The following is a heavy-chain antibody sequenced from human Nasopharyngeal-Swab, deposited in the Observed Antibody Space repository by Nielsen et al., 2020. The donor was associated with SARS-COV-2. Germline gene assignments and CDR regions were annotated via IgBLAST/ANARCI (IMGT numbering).Heavy chain of an antibody. CDR1: GFPFRNYY. Sequence: GESLKISCAASGFPFRNYYMTWVRQPPGKGLEWVANIKQGGSEQFYVDSVKGRFTISRDDAKNSVYLQMNSLRAEDTAVYYCAREGRFGELANAFDIWGQGTMVTVSS. J-gene: IGHJ3*02. CDR3: AREGRFGELANAFDI. CDR2: IKQGGSEQ. V-gene: IGHV3-7*01. D-gene: IGHD3-10*01.